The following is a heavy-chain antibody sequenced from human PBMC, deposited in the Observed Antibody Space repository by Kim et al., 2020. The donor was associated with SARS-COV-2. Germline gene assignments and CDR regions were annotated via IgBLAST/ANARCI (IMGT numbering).Heavy chain of an antibody. CDR3: ARDRSKKTGTPYNWFDP. V-gene: IGHV4-59*13. D-gene: IGHD1-1*01. CDR2: IYYSGST. J-gene: IGHJ5*02. CDR1: GGSISSYY. Sequence: SETLSLTCTVSGGSISSYYWSWIRQPPGKGLEWIGYIYYSGSTNYNPSLKSRVTISVDTSKNQFSLKLSSVTAADTAVYYCARDRSKKTGTPYNWFDPWGQGTLVTVSS.